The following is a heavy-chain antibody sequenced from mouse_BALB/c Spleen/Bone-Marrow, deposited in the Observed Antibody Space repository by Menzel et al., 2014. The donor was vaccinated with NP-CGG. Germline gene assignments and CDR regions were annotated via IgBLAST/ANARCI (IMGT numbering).Heavy chain of an antibody. CDR1: GFTLSGYA. J-gene: IGHJ4*01. V-gene: IGHV5-6-5*01. CDR3: AGITTVDY. D-gene: IGHD1-1*01. CDR2: ISSGGTT. Sequence: EVQLVESGGGLVKPGGSLKLSCAASGFTLSGYAMSWVRRTPEKRLEWVASISSGGTTYYPDSVKGRFTISRDNARNILYLQMSSLRSEDTAMYYCAGITTVDYWGQGTSVTVSS.